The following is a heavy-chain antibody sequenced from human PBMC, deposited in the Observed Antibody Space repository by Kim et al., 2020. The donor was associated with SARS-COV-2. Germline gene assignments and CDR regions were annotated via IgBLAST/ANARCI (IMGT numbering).Heavy chain of an antibody. CDR3: AKIAVTGSWYFDI. Sequence: GGSLRLSCAVSGFTFSNHGMSWVRQVPGKGPEWVSSISGRGDYTYYADSVKGRFTVSRDNSKNTLYLQMHSLRVDDTAFYYCAKIAVTGSWYFDIWGRGTLVTVSS. CDR2: ISGRGDYT. V-gene: IGHV3-23*01. D-gene: IGHD6-19*01. CDR1: GFTFSNHG. J-gene: IGHJ2*01.